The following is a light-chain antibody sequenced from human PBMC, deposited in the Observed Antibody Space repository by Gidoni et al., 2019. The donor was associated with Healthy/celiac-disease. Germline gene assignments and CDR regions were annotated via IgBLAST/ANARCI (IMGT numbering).Light chain of an antibody. CDR3: QRSYSTPRLT. J-gene: IGKJ4*01. Sequence: EIQRTQSPSSRSASVGDRVTITCRASPSIISYLNWYQQKPGKAPKLLSYAASSLQSGVPSRFSGSGSGTDFTLTISSLQPEDFATYYCQRSYSTPRLTFGGXTKVEIK. CDR1: PSIISY. CDR2: AAS. V-gene: IGKV1-39*01.